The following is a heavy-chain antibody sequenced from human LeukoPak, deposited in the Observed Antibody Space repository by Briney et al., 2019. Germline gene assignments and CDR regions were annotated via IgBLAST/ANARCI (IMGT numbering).Heavy chain of an antibody. V-gene: IGHV1-2*02. Sequence: GASVKVSCKASGYTFTGYYMHWVRQAPGQGLEWMGWINPNSGGTNYAQKFQGRVTMTRDTSISTAYMELSRLRSDDTAVYYCARENDYGGNGDYFDYWGQGTLVTVSS. CDR1: GYTFTGYY. CDR2: INPNSGGT. CDR3: ARENDYGGNGDYFDY. J-gene: IGHJ4*02. D-gene: IGHD4-23*01.